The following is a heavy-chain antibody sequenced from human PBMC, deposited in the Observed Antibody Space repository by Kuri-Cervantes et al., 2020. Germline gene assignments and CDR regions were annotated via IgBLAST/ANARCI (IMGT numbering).Heavy chain of an antibody. CDR3: ARGRDDAFDI. V-gene: IGHV4-34*01. CDR1: GGSFSGYY. Sequence: SETLSLTCAVYGGSFSGYYWSWIRQPPGKGLEWMGEIYHSGSTNYNPSLKSRVTISVDTSKNQFSLKLSSVTAADTAVYYCARGRDDAFDIWGQGTMVTVSS. J-gene: IGHJ3*02. CDR2: IYHSGST.